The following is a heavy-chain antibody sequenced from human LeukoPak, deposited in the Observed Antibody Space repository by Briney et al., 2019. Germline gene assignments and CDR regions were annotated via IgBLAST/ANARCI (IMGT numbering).Heavy chain of an antibody. Sequence: SETLSLTCTVSGDSISSYYWSWIRQSPGRGLEWIGYIYSGDTNYNPSLKSRVTISVDTSKNQFSLKLSSVTAADTAVYYCARYRAFDIWGQGTMVTVSS. D-gene: IGHD1-14*01. CDR2: IYSGDT. CDR3: ARYRAFDI. J-gene: IGHJ3*02. CDR1: GDSISSYY. V-gene: IGHV4-59*01.